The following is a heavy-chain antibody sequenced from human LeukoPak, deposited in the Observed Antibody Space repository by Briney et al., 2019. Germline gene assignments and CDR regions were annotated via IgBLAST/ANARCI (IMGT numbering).Heavy chain of an antibody. CDR3: ARHDEFLECLDP. CDR2: IYYSGST. V-gene: IGHV4-39*07. Sequence: SETLSLTCTVSGGSISSSSYYWGWIRQPPGKGLEWIGSIYYSGSTYYNPSLKSRVTISVDTSKNQFSLKLSSVTAADTAVYYCARHDEFLECLDPWGQGTLVTVSS. J-gene: IGHJ5*02. D-gene: IGHD3-3*01. CDR1: GGSISSSSYY.